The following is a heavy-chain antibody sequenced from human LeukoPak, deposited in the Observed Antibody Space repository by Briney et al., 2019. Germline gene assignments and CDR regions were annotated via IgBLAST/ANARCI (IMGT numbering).Heavy chain of an antibody. Sequence: SETLSLTCAVSGGSISSSNWWSWVRQPAGKGLEWIGEIYHSGSTNYNPSLKSRVTISVDKSKNQFSLKLSSVTAADTAVYYCARDPSIAAAGRGAFDIWGQGTMVTVSS. CDR1: GGSISSSNW. D-gene: IGHD6-13*01. CDR3: ARDPSIAAAGRGAFDI. V-gene: IGHV4-4*02. CDR2: IYHSGST. J-gene: IGHJ3*02.